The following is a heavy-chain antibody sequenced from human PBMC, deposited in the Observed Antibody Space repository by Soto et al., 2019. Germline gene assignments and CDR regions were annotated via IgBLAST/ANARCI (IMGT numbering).Heavy chain of an antibody. CDR1: GYTFTSYY. CDR2: INPSGGST. V-gene: IGHV1-46*03. CDR3: ARDPGLAVDAFDI. D-gene: IGHD3-3*02. Sequence: QVQLVQSGAEVKKPGASVKVSCKASGYTFTSYYMHWVRQAPGQGLEWMGIINPSGGSTSYAQMFQGRVTMTRDTSTSTVYMELSSLRSEDTAVYYCARDPGLAVDAFDIWGQGTMVTVSS. J-gene: IGHJ3*02.